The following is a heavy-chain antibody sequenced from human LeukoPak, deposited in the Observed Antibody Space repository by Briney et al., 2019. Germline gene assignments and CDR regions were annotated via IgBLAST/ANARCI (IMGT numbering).Heavy chain of an antibody. D-gene: IGHD5-24*01. CDR2: IFYSGIT. Sequence: SETLSLTCTVSGGSINSSSYYWDWIREPPGKRLEWIGSIFYSGITYDNPSLKSRVTISVDTSKNQFSLKLNSVTAADTAVYYCARHRSKWLQSSFDYWGQGTLVTVSS. J-gene: IGHJ4*02. CDR3: ARHRSKWLQSSFDY. V-gene: IGHV4-39*01. CDR1: GGSINSSSYY.